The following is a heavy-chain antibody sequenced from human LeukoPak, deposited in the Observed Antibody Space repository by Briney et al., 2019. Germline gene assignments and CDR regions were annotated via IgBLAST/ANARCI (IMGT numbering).Heavy chain of an antibody. CDR1: GCTFDDYG. CDR3: AKEHSSGWYFFDN. CDR2: INWNGGRT. J-gene: IGHJ4*02. D-gene: IGHD6-19*01. Sequence: PGGALRLSCAASGCTFDDYGMSWVRQAPGKGLDGVSGINWNGGRTDYADSMTGRLTIYRDNAKNSLYLQMTNLRAEDTALYYCAKEHSSGWYFFDNWGLRTLVTVSS. V-gene: IGHV3-20*04.